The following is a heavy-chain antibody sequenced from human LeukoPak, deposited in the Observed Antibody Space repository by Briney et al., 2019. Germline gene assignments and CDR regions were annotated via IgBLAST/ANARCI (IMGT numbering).Heavy chain of an antibody. CDR1: GFTFSSYW. J-gene: IGHJ3*02. V-gene: IGHV3-7*01. CDR2: IKQDGSEK. D-gene: IGHD3-10*01. CDR3: ARVWGRNYYGSGSYYNVPI. Sequence: GWSLRLSCAAAGFTFSSYWMSWVRQAPGKGLEWVANIKQDGSEKYYVDSVKGRFTISRDNAKNSLYLQMNSLRAEDTAVYYCARVWGRNYYGSGSYYNVPIWGQGTMVTVSS.